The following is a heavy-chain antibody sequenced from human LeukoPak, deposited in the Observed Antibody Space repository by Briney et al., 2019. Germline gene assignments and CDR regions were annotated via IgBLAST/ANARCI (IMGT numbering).Heavy chain of an antibody. Sequence: GGSLRLSCAASGFTFSSYDMHWVRQTTGKGLEWVSSIGIAGDTYYPGSVKGRFTISRESAKNSLYLQMNSLRAGDTAVYYCARAPPYSSASWGYYGMDVWGQGTTVTVSS. CDR2: IGIAGDT. J-gene: IGHJ6*02. CDR3: ARAPPYSSASWGYYGMDV. V-gene: IGHV3-13*01. D-gene: IGHD6-6*01. CDR1: GFTFSSYD.